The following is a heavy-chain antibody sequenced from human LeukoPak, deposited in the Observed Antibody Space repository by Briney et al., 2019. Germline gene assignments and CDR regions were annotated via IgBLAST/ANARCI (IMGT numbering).Heavy chain of an antibody. V-gene: IGHV4-39*01. CDR2: VCYSGVT. Sequence: SETLSLTCSVAGASVYSGDYYWAWIRQPPGQSLEYIGAVCYSGVTFDNPSLSGRITMSVDTSKNQFSLNLASVTATDTAIYYCARRGVFGSDNYFEYWGQGILVIVSS. CDR3: ARRGVFGSDNYFEY. J-gene: IGHJ4*01. CDR1: GASVYSGDYY. D-gene: IGHD3-10*01.